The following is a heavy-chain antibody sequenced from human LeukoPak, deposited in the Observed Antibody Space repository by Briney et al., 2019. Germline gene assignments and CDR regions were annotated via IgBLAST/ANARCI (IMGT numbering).Heavy chain of an antibody. CDR2: INPESGGT. D-gene: IGHD3-10*01. CDR3: AREYYYGSGSCYTH. CDR1: GYTFTGYY. V-gene: IGHV1-2*02. Sequence: ASVKVSCKASGYTFTGYYLHWVRQAPGQGLEWRGWINPESGGTNYAQKFQARVTMTRDTSITTAYMEVSRLRSDDTAVYYCAREYYYGSGSCYTHWGQGTLVTVSS. J-gene: IGHJ4*02.